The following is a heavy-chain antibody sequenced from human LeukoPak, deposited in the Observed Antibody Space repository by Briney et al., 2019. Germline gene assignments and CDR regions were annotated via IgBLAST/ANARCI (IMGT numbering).Heavy chain of an antibody. J-gene: IGHJ5*02. CDR1: GYTFTSYG. CDR2: ISAYNGNT. V-gene: IGHV1-18*01. CDR3: ARDEDYDFWSGYQMGWFDP. D-gene: IGHD3-3*01. Sequence: ASVKVSCKASGYTFTSYGISWVRQAPGQGLEWMGWISAYNGNTNYAQKLQGRVTMTTDTSTSTAYMELRSLRSDDTAMYYCARDEDYDFWSGYQMGWFDPWGQGTLVTVSS.